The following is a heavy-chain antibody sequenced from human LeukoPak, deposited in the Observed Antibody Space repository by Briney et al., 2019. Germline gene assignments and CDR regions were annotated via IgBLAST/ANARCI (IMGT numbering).Heavy chain of an antibody. CDR1: GYTFTSYG. J-gene: IGHJ4*02. CDR3: ARGYYDILTGYSPNDY. Sequence: GASVKVSCKASGYTFTSYGISWVRQAPGQGLEWMGWISAYNGNTNYAQKLQGRVTMTTDTSTSTAYMELRSLRSDDTAVYYCARGYYDILTGYSPNDYWGQGTLVTVSS. V-gene: IGHV1-18*01. D-gene: IGHD3-9*01. CDR2: ISAYNGNT.